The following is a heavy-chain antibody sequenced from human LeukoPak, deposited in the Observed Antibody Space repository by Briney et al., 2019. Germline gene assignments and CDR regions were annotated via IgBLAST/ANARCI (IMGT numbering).Heavy chain of an antibody. V-gene: IGHV1-46*01. CDR3: ARVYYYGSGSYYNRGANWFDP. D-gene: IGHD3-10*01. Sequence: ASVKVSCKASGYTFTSYYMHWVRQAPGQGLEWMGLINPTGGSTGYAQKFQGRVTMTRDTSISTAYMELSRLRSDDTAVYYCARVYYYGSGSYYNRGANWFDPWGQGTLVTVSS. J-gene: IGHJ5*02. CDR1: GYTFTSYY. CDR2: INPTGGST.